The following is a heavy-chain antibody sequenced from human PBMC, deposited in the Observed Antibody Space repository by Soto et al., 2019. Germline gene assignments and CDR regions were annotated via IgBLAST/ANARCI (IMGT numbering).Heavy chain of an antibody. Sequence: QLQLQESGPGLVKPSETLSLTCTVSGDSISSGRSYWGWIRQPPGKGLEWIGSVYYSGSAYYNPSLKSRVTFSVDTSKNQFSLSLSSVTAADTAVYYCARRHSRGWGFFDYWGQGTLVTVSS. D-gene: IGHD6-19*01. CDR2: VYYSGSA. V-gene: IGHV4-39*01. J-gene: IGHJ4*02. CDR3: ARRHSRGWGFFDY. CDR1: GDSISSGRSY.